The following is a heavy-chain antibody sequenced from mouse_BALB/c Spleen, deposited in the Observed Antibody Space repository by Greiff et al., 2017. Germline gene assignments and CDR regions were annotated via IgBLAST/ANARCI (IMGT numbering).Heavy chain of an antibody. CDR2: ISCYNGAT. CDR3: ARTVVGGDDAIGY. J-gene: IGHJ4*01. D-gene: IGHD1-1*01. CDR1: GYSFTGYY. V-gene: IGHV1S34*01. Sequence: LVKTGASVKISCKASGYSFTGYYMHWVKQSHGKSLEWLGYISCYNGATSYNQKFKGKATFTVDTSSSTAYMRFNSLTSEEAAVYYCARTVVGGDDAIGYRGQGTSGTVSS.